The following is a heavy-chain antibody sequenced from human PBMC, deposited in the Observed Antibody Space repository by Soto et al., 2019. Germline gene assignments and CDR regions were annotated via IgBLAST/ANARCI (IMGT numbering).Heavy chain of an antibody. V-gene: IGHV1-69*06. CDR2: IIPIFGTA. Sequence: QVQLVQSGAEVKKPGSSVKVSCKASGGTFSSYAISWVRQAPGQGPEWMGGIIPIFGTANYAQKFQGRVTITADKSTSTAYMELSSLRSEDTAVYYCAAPPPSYSSGWYGLWGQGTLVTVSS. CDR1: GGTFSSYA. J-gene: IGHJ4*02. CDR3: AAPPPSYSSGWYGL. D-gene: IGHD6-19*01.